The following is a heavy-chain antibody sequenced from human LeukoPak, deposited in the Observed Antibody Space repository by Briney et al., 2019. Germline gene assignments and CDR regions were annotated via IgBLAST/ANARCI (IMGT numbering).Heavy chain of an antibody. V-gene: IGHV1-2*02. CDR2: INPNSGGT. CDR1: GYTFTGYY. J-gene: IGHJ4*02. CDR3: ARVSVLVINYDY. Sequence: ASVKVSCKASGYTFTGYYIHWVRQAPGQGLEWMGWINPNSGGTNYAQKFQGRVTMSRDTSISTAYMELSRLRSDDTAVYFCARVSVLVINYDYWGQGTLVTVSS. D-gene: IGHD3-22*01.